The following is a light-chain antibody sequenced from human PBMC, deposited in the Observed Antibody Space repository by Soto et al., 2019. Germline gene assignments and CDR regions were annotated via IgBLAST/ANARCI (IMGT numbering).Light chain of an antibody. V-gene: IGKV3-20*01. Sequence: VLTQSPGTLSLSPGERATLSCRASQNIRGNELAWYQQKPGQAPRLLIYRGSSRATGIPDSFSGRGSGTDFTLTISRLEPEDFAVYYCQDYGTSAPWTFGQGTTVEIK. CDR1: QNIRGNE. CDR3: QDYGTSAPWT. J-gene: IGKJ1*01. CDR2: RGS.